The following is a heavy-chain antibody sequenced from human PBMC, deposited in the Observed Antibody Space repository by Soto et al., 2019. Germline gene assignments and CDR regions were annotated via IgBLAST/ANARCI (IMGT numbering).Heavy chain of an antibody. Sequence: QVQLVESGGGVVQPGRSLRVSCAASGFTFSIYAMHWVRQAPGTGLEWVAVISYDGTKTYYADSVKGRFTISRDNSKNTVYLQMNSLRDEDTAVYYCANDRGPRRQWLMDPFDHWGQGTLVTVSP. V-gene: IGHV3-30*18. CDR3: ANDRGPRRQWLMDPFDH. J-gene: IGHJ4*02. CDR2: ISYDGTKT. D-gene: IGHD6-19*01. CDR1: GFTFSIYA.